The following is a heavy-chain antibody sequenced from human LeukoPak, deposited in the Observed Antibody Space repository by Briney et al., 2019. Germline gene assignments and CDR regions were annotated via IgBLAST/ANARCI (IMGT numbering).Heavy chain of an antibody. CDR3: TSHYSSESYRYTGSFGY. D-gene: IGHD3-16*02. V-gene: IGHV4-34*01. J-gene: IGHJ4*02. CDR1: GGSFSDYY. Sequence: SETLSLTCAVYGGSFSDYYWSWIRQTPGKGLEWIGEINHSGSTNYNPSLKSRVSISVDTSKNQFSLKLNSVTAADAAIYYCTSHYSSESYRYTGSFGYWGQGTLVTVSS. CDR2: INHSGST.